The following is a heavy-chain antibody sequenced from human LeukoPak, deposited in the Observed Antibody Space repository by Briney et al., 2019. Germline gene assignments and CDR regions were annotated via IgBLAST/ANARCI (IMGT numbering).Heavy chain of an antibody. D-gene: IGHD1-26*01. Sequence: GGSRRLSCAASGFTFSDYYMSWIRQAPGKGLEWVSYISSSGSTIYYADSVKGRFTISRDNAKNSLYLQMNSLRAEDTAVYYCAKVAASGSRTGYFDYWGQGTLVTVSS. J-gene: IGHJ4*02. CDR2: ISSSGSTI. CDR1: GFTFSDYY. CDR3: AKVAASGSRTGYFDY. V-gene: IGHV3-11*01.